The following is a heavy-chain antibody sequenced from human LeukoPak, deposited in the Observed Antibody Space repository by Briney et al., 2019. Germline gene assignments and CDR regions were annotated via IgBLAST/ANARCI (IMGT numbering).Heavy chain of an antibody. V-gene: IGHV3-49*04. D-gene: IGHD3-22*01. CDR3: TGTYYYDSSGYGGGDY. CDR1: GFTFGDYA. J-gene: IGHJ4*02. CDR2: IRRKAYGETT. Sequence: GGSLRLSCTASGFTFGDYAMSWVRQAPGKGPEWAGFIRRKAYGETTEYAASVKGRFTISRDDSKSIAYLHMNSLKTEDTAMYYCTGTYYYDSSGYGGGDYWGQGTLVTVSS.